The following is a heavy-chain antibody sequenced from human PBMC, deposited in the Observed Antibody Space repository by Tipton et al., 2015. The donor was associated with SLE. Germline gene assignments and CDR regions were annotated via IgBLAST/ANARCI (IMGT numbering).Heavy chain of an antibody. CDR3: ARDSSGYNYYYMDV. D-gene: IGHD5-12*01. CDR1: GFTFSSYG. J-gene: IGHJ6*03. CDR2: IRYDGSNK. V-gene: IGHV3-30*02. Sequence: GSLRLSCAASGFTFSSYGMHWVRQAPGKGLEWVAFIRYDGSNKYYADSVKGRFTISRDNSKNTLYLQMNSLRAEDTAVYYCARDSSGYNYYYMDVWGKGTTVTVSS.